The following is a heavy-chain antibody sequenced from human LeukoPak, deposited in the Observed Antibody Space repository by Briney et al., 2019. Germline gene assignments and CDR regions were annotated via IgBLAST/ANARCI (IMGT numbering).Heavy chain of an antibody. CDR1: GFTFSSYG. CDR3: AKEDSGFFDY. J-gene: IGHJ4*02. D-gene: IGHD5-12*01. V-gene: IGHV3-30*18. Sequence: PGRSLRLSCAASGFTFSSYGMHWVRQAPGKGLEWVAVISYDGSNKYYADSVKGRFTISRDNSKNTLYLQMNSLRVEDTAVYYCAKEDSGFFDYWGQGTLVTVSS. CDR2: ISYDGSNK.